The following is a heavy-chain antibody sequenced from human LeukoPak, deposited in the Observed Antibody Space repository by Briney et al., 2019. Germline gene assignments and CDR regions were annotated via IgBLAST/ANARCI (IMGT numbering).Heavy chain of an antibody. D-gene: IGHD2-21*02. CDR2: IYYSGST. J-gene: IGHJ4*02. CDR3: ARVVVTAIRGDYYFDY. Sequence: SSETLSLTCAVYGGSFSGYYWSWIRQPPGKGLEWIGYIYYSGSTNYNPSLKSRVTISVDTSKNQFSLKLSSVTAADTAVYYCARVVVTAIRGDYYFDYWGQGTLVTVSS. V-gene: IGHV4-59*01. CDR1: GGSFSGYY.